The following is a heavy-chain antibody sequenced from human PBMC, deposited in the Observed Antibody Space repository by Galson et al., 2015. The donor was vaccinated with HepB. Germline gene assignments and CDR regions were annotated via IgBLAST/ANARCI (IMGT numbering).Heavy chain of an antibody. CDR2: IYYSGST. CDR1: GGSISSYY. Sequence: QVQLQESGPGLVKPSETLSLTCTVSGGSISSYYWSWIRQPPGKGLEWIGYIYYSGSTNYNPSLKSRVTISVDASKNQFSLKLSSVTAADTAVYYCARSWPAGANAFDIWGQGTMVTVSS. J-gene: IGHJ3*02. V-gene: IGHV4-59*01. CDR3: ARSWPAGANAFDI.